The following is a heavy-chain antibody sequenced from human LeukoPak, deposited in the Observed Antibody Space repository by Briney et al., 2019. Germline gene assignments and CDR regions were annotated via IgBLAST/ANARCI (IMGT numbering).Heavy chain of an antibody. CDR3: ATLYDILTGFDY. CDR2: FDPEDGET. D-gene: IGHD3-9*01. V-gene: IGHV1-24*01. Sequence: GASVKVSCKVSEYTLTGLSMHWVRQAPGKGLEWMGGFDPEDGETIYAQKFQGRVTMTEDTSTDTAYMELSSLRSEDTAVYYCATLYDILTGFDYWGQGTLVTVSS. CDR1: EYTLTGLS. J-gene: IGHJ4*02.